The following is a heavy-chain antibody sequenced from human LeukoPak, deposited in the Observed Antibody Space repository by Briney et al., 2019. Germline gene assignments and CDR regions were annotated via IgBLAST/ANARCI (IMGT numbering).Heavy chain of an antibody. CDR3: ARDPTVTNFHDAFDI. CDR1: GFTFSSYS. Sequence: GGSLRLSCAASGFTFSSYSMNWVRQAPGKGLEWVSSISSSSSYIYYADSVKGRFTISRDNAKNSLYLQMNSLRAEDTAVYYCARDPTVTNFHDAFDIWGQGTMVTVSS. D-gene: IGHD4-17*01. V-gene: IGHV3-21*04. CDR2: ISSSSSYI. J-gene: IGHJ3*02.